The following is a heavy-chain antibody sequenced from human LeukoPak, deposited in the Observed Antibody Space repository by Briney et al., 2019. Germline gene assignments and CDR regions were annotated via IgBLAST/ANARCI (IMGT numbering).Heavy chain of an antibody. V-gene: IGHV4-59*01. J-gene: IGHJ6*03. CDR1: GGSISSYY. CDR3: AREGEYSYGFLSYYYMDV. Sequence: SETLSLTCTVSGGSISSYYWSWIRQPPGKGLEWIGYIYYSGSTNYNPSLKSRVTISVDTPKNQFSLKLSSVTAADTAVYYCAREGEYSYGFLSYYYMDVWGKGTTVTVSS. CDR2: IYYSGST. D-gene: IGHD5-18*01.